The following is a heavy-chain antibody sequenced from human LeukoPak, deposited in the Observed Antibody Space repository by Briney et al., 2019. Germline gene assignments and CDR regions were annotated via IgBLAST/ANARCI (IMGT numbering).Heavy chain of an antibody. CDR3: APTGKATYGMDV. D-gene: IGHD4-23*01. J-gene: IGHJ6*02. CDR2: IIPILGIA. V-gene: IGHV1-69*04. Sequence: ASVKVSCKASGGTFSSYAISWVRQAPGQGLEWMGRIIPILGIANYAQKFQCRVTITADKSTSTAYMELSSLRSEDTAVYYCAPTGKATYGMDVWGQGTTVTVSS. CDR1: GGTFSSYA.